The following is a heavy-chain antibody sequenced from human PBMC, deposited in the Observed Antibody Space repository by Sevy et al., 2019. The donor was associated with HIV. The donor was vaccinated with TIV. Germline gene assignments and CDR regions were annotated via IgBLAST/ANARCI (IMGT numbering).Heavy chain of an antibody. D-gene: IGHD1-26*01. CDR3: ARGRAPDNGRYYFDS. CDR2: ITPDSGDT. V-gene: IGHV1-18*01. Sequence: ASVKVSCKASGYIFGIYDISWVRQAPGQGLEWMGWITPDSGDTSYAQKLQGRVTMTTDTSTRTSHMELSSLTSDDAGVYYCARGRAPDNGRYYFDSWAQGTLVTVSS. CDR1: GYIFGIYD. J-gene: IGHJ4*02.